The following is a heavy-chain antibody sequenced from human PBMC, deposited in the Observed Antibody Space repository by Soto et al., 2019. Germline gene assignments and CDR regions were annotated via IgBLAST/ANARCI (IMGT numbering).Heavy chain of an antibody. CDR2: LSGSGTST. J-gene: IGHJ4*02. V-gene: IGHV3-23*01. CDR3: AKATTNGGWFNPFDS. D-gene: IGHD6-19*01. CDR1: GFSFVNYA. Sequence: EVQLLESGGGLVQPGGSLRLSCAASGFSFVNYAMNWVRQAPGKGLEWVSGLSGSGTSTYYADSVKGRFTISRDNSRDTLFLPMDSRTADDTAGYYCAKATTNGGWFNPFDSWGQGALVTVAS.